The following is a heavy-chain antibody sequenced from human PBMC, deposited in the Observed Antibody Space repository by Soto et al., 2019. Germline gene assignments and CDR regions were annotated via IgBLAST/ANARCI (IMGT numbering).Heavy chain of an antibody. D-gene: IGHD2-2*01. Sequence: PGGSLRLSCVASGFTFGIYAMSWVRQAAGEGMEWVSAISGSGGSTYYADSVKGRFTISRDNSKSTLYLQMNSLRAEDTAVYYCAQSPPFILVVPAATPAFDIWGQGTMVTVSS. J-gene: IGHJ3*02. CDR2: ISGSGGST. CDR3: AQSPPFILVVPAATPAFDI. CDR1: GFTFGIYA. V-gene: IGHV3-23*01.